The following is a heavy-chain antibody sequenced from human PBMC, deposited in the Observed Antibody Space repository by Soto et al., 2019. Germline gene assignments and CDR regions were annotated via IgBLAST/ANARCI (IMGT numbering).Heavy chain of an antibody. V-gene: IGHV4-59*01. J-gene: IGHJ5*02. D-gene: IGHD1-1*01. CDR3: ARVLTTTSTDEPHDP. Sequence: SETLSLTCTVSGGSMSRYYWTWIRQPPGKGLEWIGNIHYTGSTNYNPSLKSRVTILLATSTSQFSLKDSSVTAADTAVYYCARVLTTTSTDEPHDPWGLGNLVIVSS. CDR2: IHYTGST. CDR1: GGSMSRYY.